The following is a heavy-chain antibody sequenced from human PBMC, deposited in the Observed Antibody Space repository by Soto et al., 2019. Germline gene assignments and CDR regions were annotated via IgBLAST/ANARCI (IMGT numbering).Heavy chain of an antibody. D-gene: IGHD3-3*01. CDR1: GGTFSSYA. Sequence: SVKVSCKASGGTFSSYAISWVRQAPGQGLEWMGGIIPIFGTANYAQKFQGRVTITADESTSTAYMELSSLRSEDTAVYYCARGTMILECFNWFDPWGQRTLVTVSS. CDR3: ARGTMILECFNWFDP. V-gene: IGHV1-69*13. CDR2: IIPIFGTA. J-gene: IGHJ5*02.